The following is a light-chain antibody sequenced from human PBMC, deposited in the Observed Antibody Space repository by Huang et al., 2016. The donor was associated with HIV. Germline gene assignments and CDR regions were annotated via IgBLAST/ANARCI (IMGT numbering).Light chain of an antibody. CDR2: RAA. J-gene: IGKJ2*03. V-gene: IGKV3-20*01. CDR1: QSVNNNY. Sequence: EILLTQSPDTLSLSPGERATLSCRASQSVNNNYLAWYQQKPGQAPRLLIFRAAPRATGIPDRFSGSGSGTDFTLTISRLEPDDFAVYYCQQFGSSPPYSFGQGTKLEIK. CDR3: QQFGSSPPYS.